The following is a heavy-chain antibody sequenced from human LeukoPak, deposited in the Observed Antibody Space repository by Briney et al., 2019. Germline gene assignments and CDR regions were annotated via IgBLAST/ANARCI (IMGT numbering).Heavy chain of an antibody. CDR1: GFTFSSYA. J-gene: IGHJ4*02. V-gene: IGHV3-23*01. CDR3: ARVMAGDGPLDY. D-gene: IGHD6-19*01. CDR2: MSGSGGST. Sequence: QPGGSLRLSCAASGFTFSSYAMSWVRQAPGKGLEWVSGMSGSGGSTYYADSVKGRFTISRDNSKNTLFLQMNSLRAEDTAVYYCARVMAGDGPLDYWGQGTLVTVSS.